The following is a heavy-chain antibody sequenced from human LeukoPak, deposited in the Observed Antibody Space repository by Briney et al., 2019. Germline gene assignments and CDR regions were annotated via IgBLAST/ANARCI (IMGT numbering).Heavy chain of an antibody. CDR3: ARDPSSGEDL. CDR2: IYYSGST. D-gene: IGHD3-10*01. J-gene: IGHJ2*01. CDR1: DGSISSYH. V-gene: IGHV4-59*01. Sequence: SETLSLTCSVSDGSISSYHWSWIRQPPGKGLEWIGYIYYSGSTNYNPSLKSRVTISVDTSKNQFSLKLSSVTAADTAVYYCARDPSSGEDLWGRGTLVTVSS.